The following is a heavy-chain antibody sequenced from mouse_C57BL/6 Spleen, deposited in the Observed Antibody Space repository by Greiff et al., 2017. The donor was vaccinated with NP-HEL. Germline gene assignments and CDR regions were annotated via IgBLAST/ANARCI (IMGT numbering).Heavy chain of an antibody. J-gene: IGHJ1*03. CDR3: TRDRGGSTMVTNWYFDV. CDR1: GFTFSSYA. Sequence: EVQLVESGEGLVKPGGSLKLSCAASGFTFSSYAMSWVRQTPEKRLEWVAYISSGGDYIYYADTVKGRFTISRDNARNTLYLQMSSLKSEDTAMYYCTRDRGGSTMVTNWYFDVWGTGTTVTVSS. CDR2: ISSGGDYI. V-gene: IGHV5-9-1*02. D-gene: IGHD2-2*01.